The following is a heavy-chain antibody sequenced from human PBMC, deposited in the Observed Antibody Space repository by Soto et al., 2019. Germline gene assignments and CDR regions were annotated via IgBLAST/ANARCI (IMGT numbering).Heavy chain of an antibody. CDR3: ARGAVRGVIYWFDP. V-gene: IGHV3-33*01. J-gene: IGHJ5*02. CDR2: IWYDGSNK. D-gene: IGHD3-10*01. CDR1: GFTFSSYG. Sequence: QVQLVESGGGVVQPGRSLRLSCAASGFTFSSYGMHWVRQAPGKGLEWVAVIWYDGSNKYYADSGKDRFTISRENSKKTLYLQMNSLRGEDTAVYYCARGAVRGVIYWFDPWGQGTLVTVSS.